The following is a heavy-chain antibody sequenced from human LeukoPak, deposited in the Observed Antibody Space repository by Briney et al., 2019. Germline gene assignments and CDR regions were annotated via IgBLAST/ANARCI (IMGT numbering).Heavy chain of an antibody. J-gene: IGHJ4*02. CDR3: ARDTRTNPLCY. CDR2: IIAGNGNT. D-gene: IGHD2-15*01. CDR1: GYTFTSYA. V-gene: IGHV1-3*01. Sequence: ASVKVSCKASGYTFTSYAMHWVRQAPGQRLEWMGWIIAGNGNTKYSQKFQGRVTITRDTSASTAYMELSSLRSEDTAVYYCARDTRTNPLCYWGQGTLVTVSS.